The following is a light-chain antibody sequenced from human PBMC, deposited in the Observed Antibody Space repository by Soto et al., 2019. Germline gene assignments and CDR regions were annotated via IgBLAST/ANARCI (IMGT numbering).Light chain of an antibody. Sequence: EIVMTQYPAILSVSAGEGFTLAGGANQGIGDTLAWYQHKPGQTHRLLIYDTYTRATGVTARFSGSGSGTDFPLTISRLEPEDFAVYYCQQYGASPRTVGPVTQVEIK. CDR3: QQYGASPRT. CDR1: QGIGDT. CDR2: DTY. V-gene: IGKV3-15*01. J-gene: IGKJ4*02.